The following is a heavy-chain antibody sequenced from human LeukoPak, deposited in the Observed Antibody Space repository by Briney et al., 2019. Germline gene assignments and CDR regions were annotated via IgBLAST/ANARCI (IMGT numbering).Heavy chain of an antibody. J-gene: IGHJ6*02. D-gene: IGHD3-3*01. Sequence: GAAVKVSCKASGYTFTSYDINWVRQATGQGLEWMGWMNPNSGNTDYAQKFQGRVTMTRNTSISTAYMELSSLRSEDTAVYYCARASITYDFWSGYFFYYYYGMDVWGQGTTVTVSS. CDR3: ARASITYDFWSGYFFYYYYGMDV. CDR2: MNPNSGNT. CDR1: GYTFTSYD. V-gene: IGHV1-8*01.